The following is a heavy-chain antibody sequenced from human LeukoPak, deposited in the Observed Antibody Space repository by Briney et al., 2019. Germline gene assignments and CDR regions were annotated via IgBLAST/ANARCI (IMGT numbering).Heavy chain of an antibody. Sequence: PGGSLRLSCAASGFTFTNAWMYWVRQAPGKGLEWVGRIKSKTDGGTSDYAAPVTGRFTISRDDSKSTLYLEMNSLKTEDTGVYYCRTLWYGAWGQRTLVTVSS. V-gene: IGHV3-15*01. D-gene: IGHD3-10*01. CDR1: GFTFTNAW. CDR3: RTLWYGA. J-gene: IGHJ5*02. CDR2: IKSKTDGGTS.